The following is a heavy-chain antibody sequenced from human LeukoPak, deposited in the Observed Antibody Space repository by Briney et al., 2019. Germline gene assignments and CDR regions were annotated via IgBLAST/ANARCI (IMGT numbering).Heavy chain of an antibody. J-gene: IGHJ3*02. CDR1: GFTFSSYA. V-gene: IGHV3-23*01. D-gene: IGHD1-1*01. CDR3: AKAPTGVDAFDI. CDR2: ISGSGGST. Sequence: GGSLRLSYAASGFTFSSYAMSWVRQAPGKGLEWVSAISGSGGSTYYADSVKGRFTISRDNSKNTLYLQMNSLRAEDTAVYYCAKAPTGVDAFDIWGQGTMVTVSS.